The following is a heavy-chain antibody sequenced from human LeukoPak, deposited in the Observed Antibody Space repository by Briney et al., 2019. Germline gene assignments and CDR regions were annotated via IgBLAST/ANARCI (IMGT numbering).Heavy chain of an antibody. CDR3: ARAPSGTATGIYWYFDL. Sequence: PSETLSLTCTVSGVSMSSYYWSWIRQPPGKGLEWIGYMHFSGSTNYNPSLKTRVTISGDTSENQFSLRLTSVTAADTAVYYCARAPSGTATGIYWYFDLWGCGTLVTVSS. CDR2: MHFSGST. J-gene: IGHJ2*01. CDR1: GVSMSSYY. V-gene: IGHV4-59*01. D-gene: IGHD2-21*02.